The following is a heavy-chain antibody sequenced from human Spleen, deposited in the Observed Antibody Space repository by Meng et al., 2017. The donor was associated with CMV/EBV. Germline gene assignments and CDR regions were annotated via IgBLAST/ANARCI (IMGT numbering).Heavy chain of an antibody. Sequence: TLSLTCTLSGGSISSYFWSWIRQPPGKALEWLAVIDWDDNKYYSTSLKTRLTISKDSSKNQVVLTVTDMDPVDTATYYCARMPLYSGYDYGMDIWGQGTTVTVSS. V-gene: IGHV2-70*18. J-gene: IGHJ6*02. CDR2: IDWDDNK. D-gene: IGHD5-12*01. CDR3: ARMPLYSGYDYGMDI. CDR1: GGSISSYFW.